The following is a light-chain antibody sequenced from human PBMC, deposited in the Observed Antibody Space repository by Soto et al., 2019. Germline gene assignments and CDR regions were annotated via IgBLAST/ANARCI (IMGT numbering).Light chain of an antibody. V-gene: IGKV3-20*01. J-gene: IGKJ4*01. Sequence: TVSLSPGERATLSCRASQSVTSSYLAWYQQKPGQAPRLLIYGVSSRATGIPDRFSGSGAGTDFTLTISRLEPEDFAVYYCQQYGDSPLTFGGGTKVDIK. CDR3: QQYGDSPLT. CDR1: QSVTSSY. CDR2: GVS.